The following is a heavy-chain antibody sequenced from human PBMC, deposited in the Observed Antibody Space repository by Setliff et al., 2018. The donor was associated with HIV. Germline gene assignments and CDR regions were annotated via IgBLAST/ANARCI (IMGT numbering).Heavy chain of an antibody. CDR3: AGITVVTPYYFDY. Sequence: SETLSLTCTVSGVSSSSHYWSWIRQPPGKGLEWIGYSYYSGSTNYNPSPKSRVTISIDTSKNQFSLKLNSVTAADTAVYYCAGITVVTPYYFDYWGQGTLVTVSS. CDR2: SYYSGST. J-gene: IGHJ4*02. CDR1: GVSSSSHY. D-gene: IGHD2-21*02. V-gene: IGHV4-59*08.